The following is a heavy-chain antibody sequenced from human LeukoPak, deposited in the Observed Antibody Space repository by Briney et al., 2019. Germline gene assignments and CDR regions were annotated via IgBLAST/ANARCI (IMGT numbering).Heavy chain of an antibody. J-gene: IGHJ4*02. Sequence: GGSLRLSCAASGFTFNNYAMSWVRQAPGKGLEWVSAITGSGGTTYSADSVKGRFTISRDNSKNTLFLQMSSLRAEDTAVYYCAKDSFSTRWGQGTLVTVSS. V-gene: IGHV3-23*01. CDR3: AKDSFSTR. CDR2: ITGSGGTT. D-gene: IGHD2-2*01. CDR1: GFTFNNYA.